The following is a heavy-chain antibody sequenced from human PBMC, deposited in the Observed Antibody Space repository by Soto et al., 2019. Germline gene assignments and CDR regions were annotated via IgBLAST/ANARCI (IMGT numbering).Heavy chain of an antibody. D-gene: IGHD4-17*01. CDR3: ARSPEATVTAFDF. V-gene: IGHV4-39*07. J-gene: IGHJ4*02. Sequence: SETLSLTCTVSGASIRSSTFYWGWIRHPPGKGLESIANIYYDGSTYYNPSLKSRVTISVDTSKNQFSLKLSSVTAADTAVYYCARSPEATVTAFDFWGLGTLVTVSS. CDR1: GASIRSSTFY. CDR2: IYYDGST.